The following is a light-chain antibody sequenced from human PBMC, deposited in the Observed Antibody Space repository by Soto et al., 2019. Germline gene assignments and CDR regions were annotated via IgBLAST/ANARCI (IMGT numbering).Light chain of an antibody. CDR2: GNS. CDR3: QSCDSSLSGSGV. V-gene: IGLV1-40*01. CDR1: NSNIGAGFE. Sequence: QSVLTQPPSVSGAPGQRVTISCTGSNSNIGAGFEVHWYQQVPGSAPKLLIYGNSNRPSGVPDRFSGSKSGTSASLAITGLQAEDEADYYCQSCDSSLSGSGVFGTGTKVTVL. J-gene: IGLJ1*01.